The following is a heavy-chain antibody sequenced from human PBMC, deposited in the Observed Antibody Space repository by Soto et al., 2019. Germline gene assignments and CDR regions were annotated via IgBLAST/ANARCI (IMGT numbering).Heavy chain of an antibody. CDR1: GFSLTTYGEG. D-gene: IGHD3-10*01. CDR3: AHRPGTGSYDF. Sequence: QISLKESGPTVVKPTQTLTLTCTFSGFSLTTYGEGVAWIRQPPGKALEWLALIYWDDNKRYSPSLRTRLTITKDTCKNQVVVTMTDTDPEDTGTYFCAHRPGTGSYDFWGQGILVTVSS. J-gene: IGHJ4*02. CDR2: IYWDDNK. V-gene: IGHV2-5*02.